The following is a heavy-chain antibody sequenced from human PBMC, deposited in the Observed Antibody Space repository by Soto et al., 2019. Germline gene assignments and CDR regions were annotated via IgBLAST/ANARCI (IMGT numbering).Heavy chain of an antibody. CDR3: AKRELDDK. J-gene: IGHJ4*02. CDR1: GFTFRSYG. V-gene: IGHV3-23*01. CDR2: ISDNGGRT. D-gene: IGHD3-3*02. Sequence: EVQLLESGGRXVQPGGSLRLSCAASGFTFRSYGMSWVRQAPGKGLEWISAISDNGGRTDYADSVKGRFTISRDNSKNTLFLQMNTLTAEDTAVYYCAKRELDDKWGQGTLVTVS.